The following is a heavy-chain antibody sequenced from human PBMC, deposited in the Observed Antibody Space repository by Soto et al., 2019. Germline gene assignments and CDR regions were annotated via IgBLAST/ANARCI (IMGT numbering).Heavy chain of an antibody. Sequence: ASVKVSCKASGYTFTSYGISWVRQAPGQGLEWMGWISAYNGNTNYAQKLQGRVTMTTDTSTCTAYMELRSLRSDDTAVYYCARGDILTGYYPYFDYWGQGTLVTVSS. D-gene: IGHD3-9*01. CDR1: GYTFTSYG. CDR2: ISAYNGNT. CDR3: ARGDILTGYYPYFDY. J-gene: IGHJ4*02. V-gene: IGHV1-18*01.